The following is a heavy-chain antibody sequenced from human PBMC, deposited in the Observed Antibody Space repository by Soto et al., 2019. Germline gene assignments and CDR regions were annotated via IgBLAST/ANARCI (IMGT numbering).Heavy chain of an antibody. V-gene: IGHV4-39*01. CDR2: IYYSGYT. J-gene: IGHJ6*02. CDR1: GGSISSSSYY. Sequence: SETLSLTCTVSGGSISSSSYYWGWIRQPPGKGLEWIGSIYYSGYTYYNPSLKSRVTISVDTSKNQFSLNLNSVTAADTAVYYCARLGTTVTHGDVWGQGTTVTVSS. D-gene: IGHD4-17*01. CDR3: ARLGTTVTHGDV.